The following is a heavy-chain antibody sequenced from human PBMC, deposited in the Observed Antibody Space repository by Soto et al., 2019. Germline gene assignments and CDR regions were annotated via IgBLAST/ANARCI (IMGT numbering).Heavy chain of an antibody. CDR2: IYYSGST. D-gene: IGHD3-22*01. J-gene: IGHJ4*02. V-gene: IGHV4-31*03. Sequence: SETLSLTCTVSGGSISSGGYYWSWIRQHPGKGLEWIGYIYYSGSTYYNPSLKSRVTISVDTSKNQFSLKLSSVTAADTAVYCCARSSGYYYGDFDYWGQGILVTVSS. CDR1: GGSISSGGYY. CDR3: ARSSGYYYGDFDY.